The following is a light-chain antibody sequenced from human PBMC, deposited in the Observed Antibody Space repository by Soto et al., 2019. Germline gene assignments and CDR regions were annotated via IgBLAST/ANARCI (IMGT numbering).Light chain of an antibody. CDR1: QSIRSY. V-gene: IGKV1-39*01. J-gene: IGKJ1*01. Sequence: DIQMTQSPSSLSASVGDRVTITCRASQSIRSYLNWYQQKPGKAPKLLIYAASSFQSGVPSSFSVSGSVSDFTLTISSLQPEDFATYYCQPSYSTPRTFGQGTKVEVK. CDR3: QPSYSTPRT. CDR2: AAS.